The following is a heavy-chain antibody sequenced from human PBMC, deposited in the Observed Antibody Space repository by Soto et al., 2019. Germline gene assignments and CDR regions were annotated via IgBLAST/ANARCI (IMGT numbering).Heavy chain of an antibody. CDR2: IDPSDSYT. V-gene: IGHV5-10-1*01. CDR3: ARSGLLDDSSNYFDY. Sequence: GESLKISCKGSGYSFTSYWISWVRQMPGKGLEWMGRIDPSDSYTNYSPSFQGHVTISADKSISTAYLQWSSLKASDTAMYYCARSGLLDDSSNYFDYWGQGTLVTVS. CDR1: GYSFTSYW. D-gene: IGHD3-22*01. J-gene: IGHJ4*02.